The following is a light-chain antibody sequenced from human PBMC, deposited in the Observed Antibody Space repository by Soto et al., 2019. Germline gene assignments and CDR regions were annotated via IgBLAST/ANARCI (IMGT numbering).Light chain of an antibody. CDR3: QHYNNWPRT. J-gene: IGKJ1*01. CDR1: QSVSSN. Sequence: EIVMTQSPATLSVSPGERATLSCRASQSVSSNLAWYQQKPGQAPRLLLYGTSTRATGIPARFSGSRSGTEFTLTISSLQSEDFAVYYCQHYNNWPRTFGQATKVEIK. CDR2: GTS. V-gene: IGKV3-15*01.